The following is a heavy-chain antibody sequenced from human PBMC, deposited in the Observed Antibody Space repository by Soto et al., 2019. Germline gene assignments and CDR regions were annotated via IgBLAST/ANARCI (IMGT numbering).Heavy chain of an antibody. V-gene: IGHV3-30*18. Sequence: GGSLRLSCAASGFTFSSYGMHWVRQAPGKGLEWVAVISYDGSNKYYADSVKGRFTISRDNSKNTLYLQMNSLRAEDTAVYYCAKFHIAAAGSSWFDPWGQGTLVTVSS. CDR1: GFTFSSYG. J-gene: IGHJ5*02. D-gene: IGHD6-13*01. CDR2: ISYDGSNK. CDR3: AKFHIAAAGSSWFDP.